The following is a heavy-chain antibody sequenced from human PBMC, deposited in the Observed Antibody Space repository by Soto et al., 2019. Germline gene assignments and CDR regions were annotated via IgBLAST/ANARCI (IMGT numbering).Heavy chain of an antibody. CDR3: ATVRWELQDAFDI. V-gene: IGHV4-31*01. CDR1: CGSISTGGYY. Sequence: QVQLQESGPELVKPSQTLSLTCTVSCGSISTGGYYCSWIRKHPGRGLEWIGYIYHSGMTYSNPSVHNQVAISIDTSKNPFSLKLGSVTAADTAVYYCATVRWELQDAFDIWRQGTIVSVSS. D-gene: IGHD1-26*01. CDR2: IYHSGMT. J-gene: IGHJ3*02.